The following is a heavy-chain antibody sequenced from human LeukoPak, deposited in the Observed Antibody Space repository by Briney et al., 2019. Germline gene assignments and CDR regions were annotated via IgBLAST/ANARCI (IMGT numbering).Heavy chain of an antibody. CDR1: GGSISSGGYY. V-gene: IGHV4-30-2*01. CDR2: IYHSGST. J-gene: IGHJ6*03. D-gene: IGHD2-2*01. Sequence: SETLSLTCTVSGGSISSGGYYWSWIRQPPGKGLEWIGYIYHSGSTYYNPSLKSRVTISVDRSKNQFSLKLSSVTAADTAVYYCARVRRVPAAMYSSYYYYMDVWGKGTTVTVSS. CDR3: ARVRRVPAAMYSSYYYYMDV.